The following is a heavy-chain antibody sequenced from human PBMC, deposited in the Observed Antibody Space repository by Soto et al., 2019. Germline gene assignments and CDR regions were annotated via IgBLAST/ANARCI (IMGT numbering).Heavy chain of an antibody. CDR3: ARAPVGLDTISYFDY. D-gene: IGHD3-3*01. Sequence: SETLSLTCTVSGDSVSSVGFHWAWLRRPPGKGLEWIGYIYNGGSTYYRPSLESRMHMSLGATRNHYSLRLTSVTAADTAVYFCARAPVGLDTISYFDYWGQGKLVTVSS. CDR2: IYNGGST. J-gene: IGHJ4*02. V-gene: IGHV4-30-4*01. CDR1: GDSVSSVGFH.